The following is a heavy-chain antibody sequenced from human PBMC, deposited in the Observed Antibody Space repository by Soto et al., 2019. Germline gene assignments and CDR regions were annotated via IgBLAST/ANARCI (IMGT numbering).Heavy chain of an antibody. D-gene: IGHD6-19*01. J-gene: IGHJ4*02. CDR2: IYYSGST. V-gene: IGHV4-39*01. CDR3: ARNLPWYSSGWYRFDY. Sequence: SETLSLTCTVSGGSISSSSYYWGWIRQPPGKGLEWIGSIYYSGSTYYNPSLKSRVTISVDTSKNQFSLKLSSVTAADTAVYYCARNLPWYSSGWYRFDYWGQGTLVTVSS. CDR1: GGSISSSSYY.